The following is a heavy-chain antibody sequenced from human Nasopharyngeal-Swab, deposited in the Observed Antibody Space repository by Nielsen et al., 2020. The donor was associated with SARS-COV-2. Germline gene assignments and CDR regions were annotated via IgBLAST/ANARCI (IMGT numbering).Heavy chain of an antibody. Sequence: GESLKISCAAPGFSFSNFWMSWVRQALGKGLEWVANMKQEGSEAYYLPSVRGRFTISRDDANSSLYLQMNSLRAEDTAVYYCARDGYSYAMDVWGRGTTVIVSS. V-gene: IGHV3-7*05. CDR3: ARDGYSYAMDV. CDR1: GFSFSNFW. CDR2: MKQEGSEA. J-gene: IGHJ6*02.